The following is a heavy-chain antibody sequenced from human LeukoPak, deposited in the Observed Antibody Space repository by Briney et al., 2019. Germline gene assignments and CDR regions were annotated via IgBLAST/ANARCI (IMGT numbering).Heavy chain of an antibody. J-gene: IGHJ4*02. CDR1: GFTFSSYW. CDR2: INSDGSST. Sequence: GGSLRLSCAASGFTFSSYWMHWVRQAPGKGLVWVSRINSDGSSTSYADSVKGRFTISRDNAKNTLYLQMNSLRAEDTAVYYCARDRLGGGIAVAGTGIDYWGQGTLDTVSS. D-gene: IGHD6-19*01. CDR3: ARDRLGGGIAVAGTGIDY. V-gene: IGHV3-74*01.